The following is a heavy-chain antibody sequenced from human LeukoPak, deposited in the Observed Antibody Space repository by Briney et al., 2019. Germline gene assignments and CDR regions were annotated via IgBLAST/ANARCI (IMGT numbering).Heavy chain of an antibody. CDR2: ISAYNGNT. J-gene: IGHJ3*02. D-gene: IGHD2-15*01. V-gene: IGHV1-18*01. CDR3: ERDCSGASCYRSGYYYVDAFDI. CDR1: GYTFTIYG. Sequence: ASVRVSCKASGYTFTIYGISWVRQAPGQGLEWMGWISAYNGNTNYTQKLQRRVTMTTNTSTSTAYMEQRSLRSDDTAAYYCERDCSGASCYRSGYYYVDAFDIWGQGTMVTVSS.